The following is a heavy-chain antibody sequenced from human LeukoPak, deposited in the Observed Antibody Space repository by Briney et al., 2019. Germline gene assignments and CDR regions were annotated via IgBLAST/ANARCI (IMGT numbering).Heavy chain of an antibody. CDR3: AKSMDYYDSSGVGFDY. Sequence: GGSLRLSCAASGFTFSSYAMSWVRQAPGKGLEWVSAISGSGGSTYYADSVKGRFTISRDNSKNTLYLQMNSLRAEVTAVYYCAKSMDYYDSSGVGFDYWGQGTLVTVSS. D-gene: IGHD3-22*01. CDR1: GFTFSSYA. CDR2: ISGSGGST. J-gene: IGHJ4*02. V-gene: IGHV3-23*01.